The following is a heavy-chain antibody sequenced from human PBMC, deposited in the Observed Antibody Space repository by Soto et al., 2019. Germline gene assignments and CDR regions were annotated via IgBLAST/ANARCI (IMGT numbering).Heavy chain of an antibody. V-gene: IGHV5-10-1*01. CDR3: WRRDCTRTTCDGWFDP. CDR2: VDPRDSYT. D-gene: IGHD2-2*01. J-gene: IGHJ5*02. CDR1: GYSFTTFW. Sequence: PGESLKISCQGSGYSFTTFWITWVRQMPGKGLEWMGTVDPRDSYTNYSPSFQGHVTISADKSISTAYLQWSSLKASDTAIYYCWRRDCTRTTCDGWFDPWGQGTLVTVSS.